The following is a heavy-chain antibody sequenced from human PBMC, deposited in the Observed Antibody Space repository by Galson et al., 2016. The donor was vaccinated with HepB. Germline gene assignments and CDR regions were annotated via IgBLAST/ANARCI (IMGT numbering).Heavy chain of an antibody. CDR1: GDSVSGNGAAA. CDR2: TYYRSKWYY. J-gene: IGHJ4*02. Sequence: CAISGDSVSGNGAAAWNWFRQSPSRGLEWLGRTYYRSKWYYEYALSVTSRITISPDTSKNQFSLQLNSVTPEDAAVYFCARGTRNAFDYGGQGTLVTVSS. CDR3: ARGTRNAFDY. D-gene: IGHD1-14*01. V-gene: IGHV6-1*01.